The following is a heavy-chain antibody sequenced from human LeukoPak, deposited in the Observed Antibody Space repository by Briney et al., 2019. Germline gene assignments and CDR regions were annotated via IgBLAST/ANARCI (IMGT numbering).Heavy chain of an antibody. J-gene: IGHJ4*02. CDR2: ISYDGSNK. CDR1: GFTFSSYG. V-gene: IGHV3-30*18. CDR3: AKSPDY. Sequence: GESLRLSCAASGFTFSSYGMHWVRQAPGKGLEWVAVISYDGSNKYYADSVKGRFTISRDNSKNTLYLQMNSLRAEDTAVYYCAKSPDYWGQGTLVTVSS.